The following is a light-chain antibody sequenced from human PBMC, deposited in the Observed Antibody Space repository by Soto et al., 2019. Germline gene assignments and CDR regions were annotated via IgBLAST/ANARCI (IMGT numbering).Light chain of an antibody. J-gene: IGKJ4*01. V-gene: IGKV3D-15*01. CDR1: QSVGSD. Sequence: EIVITQSPAPPSVSPGGKAPPSCRATQSVGSDLAWYQQKPGQAPRLVIYDIFTRATGVPTRISGSGSGTEFTLTISSLQSEDFAVYYCQQYNSWPLTFGGGTKVDIK. CDR2: DIF. CDR3: QQYNSWPLT.